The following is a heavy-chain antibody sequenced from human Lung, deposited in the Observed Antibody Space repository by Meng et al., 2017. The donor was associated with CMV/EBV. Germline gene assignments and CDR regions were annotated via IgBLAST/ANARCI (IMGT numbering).Heavy chain of an antibody. CDR2: ISSSGNSI. J-gene: IGHJ4*02. V-gene: IGHV3-11*01. Sequence: SXKISXEGSGFSFSDYYMIWIRQAPGKGLEWLAYISSSGNSIYYTDSVEGRFTISRDNARNSLYLQMNSLRVDDTAVYYCARDRGGNYYFDYWGQGKLVXVSS. D-gene: IGHD4-23*01. CDR1: GFSFSDYY. CDR3: ARDRGGNYYFDY.